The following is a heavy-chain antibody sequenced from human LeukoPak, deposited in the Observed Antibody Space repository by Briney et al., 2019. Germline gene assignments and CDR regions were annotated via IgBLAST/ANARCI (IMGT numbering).Heavy chain of an antibody. D-gene: IGHD2-15*01. J-gene: IGHJ4*02. CDR2: IYYSGST. CDR3: ARAPGAALD. Sequence: SETLSLTCTVSGGSISSYYWSWIRQPPGKGLEWIGYIYYSGSTNYNPPLKSRVTISVDTSKNQFSLKLSSVTAADTAVYYCARAPGAALDWGQGTLVTVSS. V-gene: IGHV4-59*01. CDR1: GGSISSYY.